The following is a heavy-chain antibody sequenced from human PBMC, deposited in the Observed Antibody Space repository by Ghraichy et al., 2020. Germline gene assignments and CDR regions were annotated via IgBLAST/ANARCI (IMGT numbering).Heavy chain of an antibody. J-gene: IGHJ6*02. CDR2: LYSDGTP. V-gene: IGHV3-53*01. CDR1: GLGVSSNY. D-gene: IGHD2/OR15-2a*01. Sequence: GGSLRLSCAASGLGVSSNYMSWVRQAPGKGLEWVAILYSDGTPFYADSVRGRFTISRDESRNTMYLQMNTLRAEDTAVYYCARDRRDCGNTCYLYYYYGMDVWGRGTTVTVSS. CDR3: ARDRRDCGNTCYLYYYYGMDV.